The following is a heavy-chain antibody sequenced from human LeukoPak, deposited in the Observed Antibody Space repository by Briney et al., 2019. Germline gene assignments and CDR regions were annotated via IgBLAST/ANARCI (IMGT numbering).Heavy chain of an antibody. Sequence: PGGSLTLSCAASGYAFSKYAIHWVRQAPGKGLEYVSVVGSNEKRTYYTKSVKGRFTISRDNSKNTVFLQMGSLRVEDTAVYYCARDMTGWYFDLWGRGTMVTVSS. J-gene: IGHJ2*01. CDR3: ARDMTGWYFDL. CDR2: VGSNEKRT. D-gene: IGHD3-10*01. V-gene: IGHV3-64*01. CDR1: GYAFSKYA.